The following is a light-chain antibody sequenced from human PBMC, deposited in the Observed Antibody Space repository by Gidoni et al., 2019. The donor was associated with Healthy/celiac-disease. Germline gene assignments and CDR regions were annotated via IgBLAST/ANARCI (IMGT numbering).Light chain of an antibody. J-gene: IGLJ2*01. CDR1: SSDVGGYNY. Sequence: QSALTQPASVSGSPGQSLPISCTGTSSDVGGYNYVSWYQKHPGKAPKLMIYDVSNRPSGVSNRFSGSKSGNTASLTISGLQAEDEADYYCSSYTSSSTPYVVFGGGTKLTVL. CDR2: DVS. V-gene: IGLV2-14*01. CDR3: SSYTSSSTPYVV.